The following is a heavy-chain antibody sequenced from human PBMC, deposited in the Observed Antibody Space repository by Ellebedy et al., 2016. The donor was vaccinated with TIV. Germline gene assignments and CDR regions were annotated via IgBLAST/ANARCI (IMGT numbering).Heavy chain of an antibody. CDR2: MYYTGST. V-gene: IGHV4-39*01. CDR1: GDSISRSSYY. J-gene: IGHJ5*02. D-gene: IGHD3-10*01. Sequence: SETLSLTCTVSGDSISRSSYYWGWIRQPPGKGLEWIGSMYYTGSTDYNPSLKSRVAISADTSKNQFSLRLSSVTAADTAVYYCARWFGELLYVRWFDPWGQGTLVTVSS. CDR3: ARWFGELLYVRWFDP.